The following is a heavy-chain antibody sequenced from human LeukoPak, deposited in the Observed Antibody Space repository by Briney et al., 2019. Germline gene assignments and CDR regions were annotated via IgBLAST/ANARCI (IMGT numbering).Heavy chain of an antibody. Sequence: SETLSLTSTVSGASISSYYWSWIRQPPGKGLEWITYIQYSGRTHYNPSLKSRVTISVDTSKNQFSLKLSSVTAADTAVYYCASQTALPYFDLLLGNGPGYFDYWGQGTLVTVSS. CDR1: GASISSYY. CDR2: IQYSGRT. CDR3: ASQTALPYFDLLLGNGPGYFDY. J-gene: IGHJ4*02. V-gene: IGHV4-59*08. D-gene: IGHD3-9*01.